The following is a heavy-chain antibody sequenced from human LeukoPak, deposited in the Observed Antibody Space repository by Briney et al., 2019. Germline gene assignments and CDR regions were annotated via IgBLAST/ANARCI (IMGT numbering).Heavy chain of an antibody. D-gene: IGHD3-22*01. J-gene: IGHJ4*02. CDR3: AKSLMIVVLNSFDY. V-gene: IGHV3-30*18. Sequence: PGGSLRLSCAASGCTFSSYGRHWVRQAPGKGLEGVALISYDGSNKYYAASVEGSFTLSRDNSTTTLYLQMNSLRAEDTAVYSCAKSLMIVVLNSFDYWGQGTLVTVSS. CDR1: GCTFSSYG. CDR2: ISYDGSNK.